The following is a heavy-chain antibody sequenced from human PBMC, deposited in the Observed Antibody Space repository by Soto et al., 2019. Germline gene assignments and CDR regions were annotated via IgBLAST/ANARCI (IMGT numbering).Heavy chain of an antibody. CDR3: ARGRSKWELRDY. CDR1: VDTFTSYG. V-gene: IGHV1-18*01. J-gene: IGHJ4*02. D-gene: IGHD1-26*01. Sequence: VSVEVSCASSVDTFTSYGISGVRRAPGQGLEWMGWISAYNGNTNYAQKLQGRVTMTTDTSTSTAYMELRSLRSDDTAVYYCARGRSKWELRDYWGQGTLVTGSS. CDR2: ISAYNGNT.